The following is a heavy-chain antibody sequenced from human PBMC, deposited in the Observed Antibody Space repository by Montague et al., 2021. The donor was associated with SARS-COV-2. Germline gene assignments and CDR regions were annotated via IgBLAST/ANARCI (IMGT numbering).Heavy chain of an antibody. D-gene: IGHD3-22*01. CDR2: DGET. J-gene: IGHJ3*02. V-gene: IGHV1-24*01. Sequence: DGETTYAQKFQGRVTMTEDRSTDTLYMELSSLRSDDTAVYYCATLGLEVITYAFAIWGQGTIVTVSS. CDR3: ATLGLEVITYAFAI.